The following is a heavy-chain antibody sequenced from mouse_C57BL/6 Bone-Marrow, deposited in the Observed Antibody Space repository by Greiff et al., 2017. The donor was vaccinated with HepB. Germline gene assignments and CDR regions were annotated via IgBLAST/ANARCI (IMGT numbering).Heavy chain of an antibody. D-gene: IGHD1-1*01. CDR2: ISNGGGST. CDR1: GFTFSDYY. Sequence: DVHLVESGGGLVQPGGSLKLSCAASGFTFSDYYMYWVRQTPEKRLEWVAYISNGGGSTYYPDTVKGRFTISRDNAKNTLYLQMSRLKSEDTAMYYCARLYGSSYTWFAYWGQGTLVTVSA. J-gene: IGHJ3*01. CDR3: ARLYGSSYTWFAY. V-gene: IGHV5-12*01.